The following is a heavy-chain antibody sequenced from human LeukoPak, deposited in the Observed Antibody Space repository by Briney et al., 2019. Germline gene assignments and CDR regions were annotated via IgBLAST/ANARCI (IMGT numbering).Heavy chain of an antibody. CDR3: ARLSEGRLDY. Sequence: GESLKISCKGSGYSFTSYWISWVRQMPGKGLEWLGRIDPSDSYTNYSPSFQSHVTISAHQSNSTAYLQWSSLKASDTAMYYCARLSEGRLDYWGQGTLVTVSS. CDR2: IDPSDSYT. V-gene: IGHV5-10-1*01. J-gene: IGHJ4*02. CDR1: GYSFTSYW. D-gene: IGHD2/OR15-2a*01.